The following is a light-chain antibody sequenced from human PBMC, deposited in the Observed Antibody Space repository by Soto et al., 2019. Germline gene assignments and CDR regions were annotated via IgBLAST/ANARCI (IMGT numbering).Light chain of an antibody. CDR2: EVS. V-gene: IGLV2-8*01. CDR3: CSYVGSNIWV. CDR1: RSDLGGYNS. J-gene: IGLJ3*02. Sequence: QSALTQPPSASGSPGRSVTISCSGTRSDLGGYNSVSWYQQHPGKAPKLMIYEVSKRPPGVPDRFSGSKSGNAAFLTVSGLQAEDEADYYCCSYVGSNIWVFGGGTKVTVL.